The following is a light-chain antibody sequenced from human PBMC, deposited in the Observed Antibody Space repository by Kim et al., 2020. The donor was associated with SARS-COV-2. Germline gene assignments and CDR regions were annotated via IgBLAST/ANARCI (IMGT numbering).Light chain of an antibody. Sequence: GTTVTISCTRSSCSIVDIYVAWYQQRPGGVPTTVIYEDDQRPSGVSDRFSGSIDNSSNSASLTISGLRTEDEADYYCQSYNRDNVLFGGGTQLTVL. CDR3: QSYNRDNVL. V-gene: IGLV6-57*03. CDR1: SCSIVDIY. CDR2: EDD. J-gene: IGLJ2*01.